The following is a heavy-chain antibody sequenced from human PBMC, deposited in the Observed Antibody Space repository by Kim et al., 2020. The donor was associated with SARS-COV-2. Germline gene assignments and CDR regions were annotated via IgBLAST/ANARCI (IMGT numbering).Heavy chain of an antibody. J-gene: IGHJ6*02. CDR3: AKDLFDYSAMDV. D-gene: IGHD3-9*01. V-gene: IGHV3-23*01. Sequence: DADSVKGRFTISRDNSKNTRYLLMNSRGVEDTAIYYCAKDLFDYSAMDVWGQGTTVTVSS.